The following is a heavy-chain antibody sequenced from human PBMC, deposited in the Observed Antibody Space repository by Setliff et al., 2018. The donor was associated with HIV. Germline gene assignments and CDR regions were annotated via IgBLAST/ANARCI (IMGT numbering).Heavy chain of an antibody. D-gene: IGHD2-2*01. CDR1: GYSFTSYV. J-gene: IGHJ3*02. CDR3: ARGVPADAYAFDI. CDR2: ISAHNGHT. V-gene: IGHV1-18*01. Sequence: ASVKVSCKASGYSFTSYVFTWVRQAPGQGLEGMGWISAHNGHTDYAQKFQDRVTMSTDTSTTTAFMELRSLISDDTAVYYCARGVPADAYAFDIWGQGTLVTVSS.